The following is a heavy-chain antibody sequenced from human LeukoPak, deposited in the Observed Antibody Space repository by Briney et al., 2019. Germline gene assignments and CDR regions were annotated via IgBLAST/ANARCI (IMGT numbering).Heavy chain of an antibody. CDR1: GFTFSSYA. D-gene: IGHD2-21*02. J-gene: IGHJ4*02. V-gene: IGHV3-23*01. CDR3: AKNSGSMVTSFDS. CDR2: ISGGDDNT. Sequence: GGSLRLLCAASGFTFSSYAMNWVRQAPGKGLEWVSVISGGDDNTFYADSVKGRFTISRDNSENTLNLHMNSLRAEDTAVYYCAKNSGSMVTSFDSWGQGTLVTVSS.